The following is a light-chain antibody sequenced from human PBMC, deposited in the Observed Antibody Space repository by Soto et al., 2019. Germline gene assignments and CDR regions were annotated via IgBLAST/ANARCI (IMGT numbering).Light chain of an antibody. Sequence: EVVLTQSPVTLSLSPGKTTTLSCRASQSFRGLLAWYQQKHGQAPRLLIYDAYNRATGIPPRFSGSGSGTDGTLTISSLETEDAAVYYCQQRHMWTITFGQGTRLEIK. CDR2: DAY. CDR1: QSFRGL. J-gene: IGKJ5*01. CDR3: QQRHMWTIT. V-gene: IGKV3-11*01.